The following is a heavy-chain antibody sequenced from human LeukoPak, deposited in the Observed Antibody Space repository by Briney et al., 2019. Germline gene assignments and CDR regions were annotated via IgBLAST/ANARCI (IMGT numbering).Heavy chain of an antibody. D-gene: IGHD3-3*01. V-gene: IGHV1-2*02. CDR1: GYTFTGYY. Sequence: ASVKVSCKASGYTFTGYYMHWARQAPGQGLEWMGWINPNSGGTNYAQKFQGRVTMTRDTSISTAYMELSRLRSDDTAVYYCARDAHYDFWSGYNYWGQGTLVTVSS. CDR3: ARDAHYDFWSGYNY. CDR2: INPNSGGT. J-gene: IGHJ4*02.